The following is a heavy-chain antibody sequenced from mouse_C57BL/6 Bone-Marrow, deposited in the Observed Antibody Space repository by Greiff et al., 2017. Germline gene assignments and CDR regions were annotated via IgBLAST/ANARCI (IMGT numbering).Heavy chain of an antibody. V-gene: IGHV1-75*01. CDR2: IFPGSGST. CDR3: ARNGGLRRRDYAMDY. J-gene: IGHJ4*01. D-gene: IGHD2-2*01. CDR1: GYTFTDYY. Sequence: VQLKESGPELVKPGASVKISCKASGYTFTDYYINWVKQRPGQGLEWIGWIFPGSGSTYYNEKFKGKATLTVDKSSSTAYMLLSSLTSEDSAVYFCARNGGLRRRDYAMDYWGQGTSVTVSS.